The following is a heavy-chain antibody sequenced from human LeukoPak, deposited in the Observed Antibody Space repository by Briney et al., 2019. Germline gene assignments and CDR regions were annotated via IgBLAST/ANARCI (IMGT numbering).Heavy chain of an antibody. V-gene: IGHV3-48*03. D-gene: IGHD2/OR15-2a*01. CDR2: ISRRGSTI. J-gene: IGHJ4*02. Sequence: PGGSLRLSCAASGFTFSSYEMNWVRQAPGKGLEGVSYISRRGSTIYYEDSVKGRLTISRENDKNSLYLQMNSLRAGDTAVYYCARDRGFPNWGQGTLVTVSS. CDR3: ARDRGFPN. CDR1: GFTFSSYE.